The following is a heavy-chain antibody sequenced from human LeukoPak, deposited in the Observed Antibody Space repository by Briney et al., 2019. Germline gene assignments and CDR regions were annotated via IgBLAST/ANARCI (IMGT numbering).Heavy chain of an antibody. D-gene: IGHD5-24*01. CDR3: AKDCGWLHFCS. Sequence: GGSLRLSCAASGFTFSIHGVNWVRQAPGKGLEWVSGISPGADITYYAESVKGRFTISRDNSKNTLYLQINTLRAEDTAIYYCAKDCGWLHFCSWGQGTLVTVSS. V-gene: IGHV3-23*01. CDR1: GFTFSIHG. CDR2: ISPGADIT. J-gene: IGHJ5*02.